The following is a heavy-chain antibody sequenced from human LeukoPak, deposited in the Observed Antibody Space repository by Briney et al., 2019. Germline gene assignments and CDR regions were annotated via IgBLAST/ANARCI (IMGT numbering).Heavy chain of an antibody. V-gene: IGHV3-7*01. D-gene: IGHD6-6*01. CDR2: IKQDGSEK. Sequence: GGSLRLSCAASGFTFSSYWMHWVRQAPGKGLEWVASIKQDGSEKYCVDSVKGRFTISRDNANNSLYLQMNSLRADDTAVYYCARDIGLRKAAPPGWFDPWGQGALVTVSS. J-gene: IGHJ5*02. CDR1: GFTFSSYW. CDR3: ARDIGLRKAAPPGWFDP.